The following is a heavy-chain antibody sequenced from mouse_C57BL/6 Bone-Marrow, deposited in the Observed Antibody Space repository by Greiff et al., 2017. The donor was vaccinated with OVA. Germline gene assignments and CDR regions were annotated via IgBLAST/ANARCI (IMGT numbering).Heavy chain of an antibody. D-gene: IGHD2-5*01. J-gene: IGHJ1*03. V-gene: IGHV10-1*01. CDR1: GFSFNTYA. CDR2: IRSKSNNYAT. Sequence: EVQLVESGGGLVQPKGSLKLSCAASGFSFNTYAMNWVRQAPGKGLEWVARIRSKSNNYATYYADSVKDRFTITRDDSESMLYLQMNNLNTEDTAMYYCVTVSNSRYWYFDVWGTGTTVTVSS. CDR3: VTVSNSRYWYFDV.